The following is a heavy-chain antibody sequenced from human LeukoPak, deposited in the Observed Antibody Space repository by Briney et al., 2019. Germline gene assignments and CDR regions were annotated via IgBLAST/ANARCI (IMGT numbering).Heavy chain of an antibody. CDR2: ISWDGGST. D-gene: IGHD5/OR15-5a*01. V-gene: IGHV3-43D*04. CDR1: GFTFDDYA. Sequence: GGSLRLSCAASGFTFDDYAMHWVRQAPGKGLEWVSLISWDGGSTYYADSVKGRFTISRDNSKNSLYLQMNSLSAEDTALYYCAKESTSSYYMDVWGKGTTVTVSS. J-gene: IGHJ6*03. CDR3: AKESTSSYYMDV.